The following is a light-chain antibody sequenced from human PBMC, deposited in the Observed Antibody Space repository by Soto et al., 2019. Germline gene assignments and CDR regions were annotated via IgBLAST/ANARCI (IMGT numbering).Light chain of an antibody. J-gene: IGLJ3*02. CDR3: SSYTGSSTL. V-gene: IGLV2-14*01. CDR2: EVS. CDR1: SSDIGAYNY. Sequence: QSALTQPASVSGSPGQSITISCTGTSSDIGAYNYVSWYQQDPGKAPKLMIYEVSNRPSGVSNRFSGSKSGNTASLTISGLQAEDEAVYYCSSYTGSSTLFGGGTKVTVL.